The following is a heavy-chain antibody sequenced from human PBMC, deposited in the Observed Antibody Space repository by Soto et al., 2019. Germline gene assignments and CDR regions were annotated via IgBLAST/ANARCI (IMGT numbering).Heavy chain of an antibody. J-gene: IGHJ4*02. Sequence: SSETLSLTCTVSGGSISSGDYYWSWIRQPPGKGLEWIGYIYYSGSTYYNPSLKSRVTISVDTSKNQFSLKLSSVTAADTAVYYCARGSGGSVGTTDYWGQGTLVTVSS. V-gene: IGHV4-30-4*01. CDR2: IYYSGST. CDR3: ARGSGGSVGTTDY. CDR1: GGSISSGDYY. D-gene: IGHD1-1*01.